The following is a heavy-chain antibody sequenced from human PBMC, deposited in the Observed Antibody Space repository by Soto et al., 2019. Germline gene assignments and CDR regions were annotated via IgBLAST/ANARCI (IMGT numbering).Heavy chain of an antibody. CDR3: ARTDYCSSTSCYREGYTWFDP. CDR1: GGSISSGGYS. CDR2: IYHSGST. Sequence: SETLSLTCAVSGGSISSGGYSWSWIRQPPGKGLEWIGYIYHSGSTYYNPSLKSRVTISVDRSKNQFSLKLSSVTAADTAVYYCARTDYCSSTSCYREGYTWFDPWGQGPLVTVSS. J-gene: IGHJ5*02. D-gene: IGHD2-2*01. V-gene: IGHV4-30-2*01.